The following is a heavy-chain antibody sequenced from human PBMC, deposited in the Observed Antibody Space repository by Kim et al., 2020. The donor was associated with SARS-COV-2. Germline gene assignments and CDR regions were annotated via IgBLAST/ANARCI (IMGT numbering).Heavy chain of an antibody. CDR3: AREAVIAAPYAFDI. D-gene: IGHD6-13*01. CDR1: GFTFSSYA. J-gene: IGHJ3*02. CDR2: ITYEGSNK. V-gene: IGHV3-30-3*01. Sequence: GGSLRLSCAASGFTFSSYAMHWVRQAPGKGLEWVAVITYEGSNKYYADSVKGRFTISRDNSKNTLYLQMNSLRAEDTAVYYCAREAVIAAPYAFDIWGRGTMGTVSS.